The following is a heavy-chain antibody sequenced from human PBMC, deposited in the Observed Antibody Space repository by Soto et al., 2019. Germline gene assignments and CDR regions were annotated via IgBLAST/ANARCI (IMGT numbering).Heavy chain of an antibody. J-gene: IGHJ6*02. D-gene: IGHD6-6*01. CDR2: IIPIFGTA. V-gene: IGHV1-69*13. Sequence: SVKVSCKASGGTFSSYAISWVRQAPGLGLEWMGGIIPIFGTANYAQKFQGRVTITADESTSTAYMELSSLRSEDTAVYYCARDRGIAARLYYYYGMDVWGQGTTVTVSS. CDR3: ARDRGIAARLYYYYGMDV. CDR1: GGTFSSYA.